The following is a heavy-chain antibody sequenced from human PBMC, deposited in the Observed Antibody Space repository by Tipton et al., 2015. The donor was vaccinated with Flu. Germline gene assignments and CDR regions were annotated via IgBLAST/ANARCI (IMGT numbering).Heavy chain of an antibody. Sequence: TLSLTCTVSGGSLSSYYWSWIRQPAGKGLEWIGRIYTSGGTKFNPSLRGRLTMSVDAPKKEFSLKLSSVTAADTAVYYCARGSGSGTDVTFYFWGQGTLVTVSS. CDR1: GGSLSSYY. CDR3: ARGSGSGTDVTFYF. J-gene: IGHJ4*02. D-gene: IGHD3-10*01. CDR2: IYTSGGT. V-gene: IGHV4-4*07.